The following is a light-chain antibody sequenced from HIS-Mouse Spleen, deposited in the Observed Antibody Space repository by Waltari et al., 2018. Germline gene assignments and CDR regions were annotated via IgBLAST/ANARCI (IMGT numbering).Light chain of an antibody. CDR2: GAS. CDR1: QRVSSSY. Sequence: EIVLTQSPGTLSLSPGERATLSCRAIQRVSSSYLAWYQQKPGQAPRLLIYGASSRATGIPDRFSGSVSGTDFTLTISRLEPEDFAVYYCQQYGSSPPYTFGQGTKLEIK. V-gene: IGKV3-20*01. CDR3: QQYGSSPPYT. J-gene: IGKJ2*01.